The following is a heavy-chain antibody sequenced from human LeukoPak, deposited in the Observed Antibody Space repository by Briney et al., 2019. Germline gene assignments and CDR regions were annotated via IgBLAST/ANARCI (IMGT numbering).Heavy chain of an antibody. CDR1: GFTFSNCG. Sequence: GGSLRLSCAASGFTFSNCGMSWVRQAPGKGLEWVSYISSSGSTIYYADSVKGRFTISRDNAKNSLYLQMNSLRAEDTAVYYCAELGITMIGGVWGKGTTVTISS. CDR2: ISSSGSTI. CDR3: AELGITMIGGV. D-gene: IGHD3-10*02. J-gene: IGHJ6*04. V-gene: IGHV3-48*04.